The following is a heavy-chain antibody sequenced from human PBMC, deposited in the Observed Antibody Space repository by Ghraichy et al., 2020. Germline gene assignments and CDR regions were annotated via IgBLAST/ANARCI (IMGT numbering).Heavy chain of an antibody. CDR1: GFSLSTSGVG. CDR3: AHEDYDFWSGYYEEENWFDP. D-gene: IGHD3-3*01. V-gene: IGHV2-5*01. CDR2: IYWNDDK. J-gene: IGHJ5*02. Sequence: SGPTLVKPTQTLTLTCIFSGFSLSTSGVGVGWIRQPPGKALEWLALIYWNDDKRYSPSLKSRLTITKDTSKNQVVLTMTNMDPVDTATYYCAHEDYDFWSGYYEEENWFDPWGQGTLVTVSS.